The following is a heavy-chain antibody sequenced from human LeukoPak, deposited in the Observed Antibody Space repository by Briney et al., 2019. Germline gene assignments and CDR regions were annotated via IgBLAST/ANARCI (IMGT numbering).Heavy chain of an antibody. D-gene: IGHD3-9*01. Sequence: SETLSLTCTVSGGSISSYYWSWIRQPPGKGLEWTGYIYYSGSTNYNPSLKSRVTISVDTSKNQFSLKLSSVTAADTAVYYCARSLLGDDILTGYQKYYYYYGMDVWGQGTTVTVSS. J-gene: IGHJ6*02. CDR3: ARSLLGDDILTGYQKYYYYYGMDV. CDR2: IYYSGST. V-gene: IGHV4-59*01. CDR1: GGSISSYY.